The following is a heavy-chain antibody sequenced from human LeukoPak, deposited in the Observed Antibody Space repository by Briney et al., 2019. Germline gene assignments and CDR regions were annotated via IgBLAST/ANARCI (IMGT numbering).Heavy chain of an antibody. J-gene: IGHJ4*02. D-gene: IGHD5-12*01. CDR3: ARSGYSGYDGFDY. CDR2: IYYSGST. V-gene: IGHV4-59*01. Sequence: PSETLSLTCTVSGGSISSYYWSWIRQPPGKGLEWIGYIYYSGSTNYNPSPKSRVTISVDTSKNQFSLKLSSVTAADTAVYYCARSGYSGYDGFDYWGQGTLVTVSS. CDR1: GGSISSYY.